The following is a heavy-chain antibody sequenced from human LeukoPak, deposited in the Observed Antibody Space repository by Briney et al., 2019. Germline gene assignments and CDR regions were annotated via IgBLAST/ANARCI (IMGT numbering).Heavy chain of an antibody. CDR2: INTNTGNP. D-gene: IGHD6-19*01. CDR1: GYTFSSYA. Sequence: ASVKVSCKASGYTFSSYAMNWVRQAPGQGLEWMGWINTNTGNPTYAQGFTGRFVFSLDTSVSTAYLQISSLKAEDTAVYYCARYGYSSGWYRPDYWGQGTLVTVSS. J-gene: IGHJ4*02. V-gene: IGHV7-4-1*02. CDR3: ARYGYSSGWYRPDY.